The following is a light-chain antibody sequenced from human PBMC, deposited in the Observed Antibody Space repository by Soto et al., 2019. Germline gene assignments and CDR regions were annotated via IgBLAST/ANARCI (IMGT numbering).Light chain of an antibody. V-gene: IGKV1-5*01. Sequence: DIQMTQSPSTLSASVGDRVTVTCRASQSISSWLAWYQQKPGKAPKLLIYDASSLESGVPSRFIGSGSGTEFTLTISSLQPGDFATYYCQQYHSYSPFTFGPGTKVDIK. CDR3: QQYHSYSPFT. J-gene: IGKJ3*01. CDR2: DAS. CDR1: QSISSW.